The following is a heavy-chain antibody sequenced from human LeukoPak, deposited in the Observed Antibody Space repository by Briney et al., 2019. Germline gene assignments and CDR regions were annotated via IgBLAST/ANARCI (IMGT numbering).Heavy chain of an antibody. V-gene: IGHV3-7*01. CDR2: IKQDGSDK. J-gene: IGHJ4*02. D-gene: IGHD3-22*01. CDR1: GFTFSSYW. CDR3: ARGYYDSGGHGHYYFDY. Sequence: GGSLRLSCAVSGFTFSSYWMSWVRQAPGKGLEWVANIKQDGSDKYYVDSVRGRFTISRDNGKNSLSLQMNSLRAEDTAVYYCARGYYDSGGHGHYYFDYWGQGTLVTVSS.